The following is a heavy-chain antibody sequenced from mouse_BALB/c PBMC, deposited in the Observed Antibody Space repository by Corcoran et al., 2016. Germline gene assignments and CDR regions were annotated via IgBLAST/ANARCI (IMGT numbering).Heavy chain of an antibody. D-gene: IGHD2-4*01. CDR1: GFNIKETY. V-gene: IGHV14-3*02. J-gene: IGHJ4*01. CDR3: ATRITMDY. Sequence: EVQLQQSGAELVKPGASVKLSCTASGFNIKETYMHWVKQRPEQGLEWIGRIDPANGNTKYDPKFQGKATITADTSSNTAYLQLSSLTSEDTAVYYCATRITMDYWGQGTSVTVSS. CDR2: IDPANGNT.